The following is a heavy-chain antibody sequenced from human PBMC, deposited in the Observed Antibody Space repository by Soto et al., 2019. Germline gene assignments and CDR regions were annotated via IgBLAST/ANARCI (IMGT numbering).Heavy chain of an antibody. Sequence: EVQLVESGGGLVQPGGSLRLSCAASGFSFSSYWMHWVRQAPGKGLVWVSRINSDGSSTSYADFVKGRFTISRDNAKNTLYLQINSLSAEDTAVYYCARDLYRSDYCMDVWGQGTTVTVSS. J-gene: IGHJ6*02. D-gene: IGHD6-19*01. CDR2: INSDGSST. CDR3: ARDLYRSDYCMDV. V-gene: IGHV3-74*01. CDR1: GFSFSSYW.